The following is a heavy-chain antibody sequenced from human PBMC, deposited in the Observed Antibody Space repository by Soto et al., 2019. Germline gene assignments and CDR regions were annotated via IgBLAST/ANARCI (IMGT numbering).Heavy chain of an antibody. CDR2: ITWNSANI. D-gene: IGHD3-10*01. Sequence: EVQLVESGGGLVQPGRSLRLSCAASGFTFDDYAMHWVRQAPGKGLEWVSTITWNSANIAYADSVRGRFTISRDNAKNSLYLQMNSLRPEDTAVYYCARDRLIRGFDLSSFDIWVQGTMVTVSS. CDR3: ARDRLIRGFDLSSFDI. V-gene: IGHV3-9*01. J-gene: IGHJ3*02. CDR1: GFTFDDYA.